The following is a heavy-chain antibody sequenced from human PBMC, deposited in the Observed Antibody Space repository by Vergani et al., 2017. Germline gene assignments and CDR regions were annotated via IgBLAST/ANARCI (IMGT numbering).Heavy chain of an antibody. CDR3: ARDRSYDILTGYYPNWYFDL. J-gene: IGHJ2*01. V-gene: IGHV3-20*04. CDR1: GFTFDDCG. CDR2: INWNGGST. Sequence: EVQLVESGGGVVRPGGSLRLSCAASGFTFDDCGMSWVRQAPGKGLEWVSGINWNGGSTGYADSVKGRFTISRDNAKNSLYLQMNSLRAEDTALYYCARDRSYDILTGYYPNWYFDLWGRGTLVTVSS. D-gene: IGHD3-9*01.